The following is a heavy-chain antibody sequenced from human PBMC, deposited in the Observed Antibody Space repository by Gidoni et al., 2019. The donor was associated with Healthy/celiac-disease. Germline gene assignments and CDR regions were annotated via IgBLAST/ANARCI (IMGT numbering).Heavy chain of an antibody. V-gene: IGHV3-49*05. CDR3: TVMGLGLPDY. Sequence: EVPLVESGGGLVKPGRSLRLSCTAFGFTFGDAAMRWFRQSPGKGLEWVGFIRSKAYGGTKEYAASVKGRLTISRDDSKSIAYLQMNSLKTEDTAVYYCTVMGLGLPDYWGQGTLVTVSS. CDR1: GFTFGDAA. CDR2: IRSKAYGGTK. J-gene: IGHJ4*02. D-gene: IGHD1-7*01.